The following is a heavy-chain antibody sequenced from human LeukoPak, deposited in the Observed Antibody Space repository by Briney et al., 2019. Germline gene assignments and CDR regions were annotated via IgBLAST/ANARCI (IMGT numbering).Heavy chain of an antibody. J-gene: IGHJ3*02. D-gene: IGHD4-17*01. V-gene: IGHV4-31*03. Sequence: SETLSLTCTVSGGSISSGGYYWGWIRQHPGKGLEWIGYIYYSGSTYYNPSLKSRVTISVDTSKNQFSLKLSSVTAADTAVYYCARNTGSVGDAFDIWGQGTMVTVSS. CDR3: ARNTGSVGDAFDI. CDR1: GGSISSGGYY. CDR2: IYYSGST.